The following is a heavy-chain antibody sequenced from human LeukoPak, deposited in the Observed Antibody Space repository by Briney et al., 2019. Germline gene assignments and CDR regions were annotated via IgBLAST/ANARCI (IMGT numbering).Heavy chain of an antibody. D-gene: IGHD1-14*01. V-gene: IGHV1-69*05. CDR1: GGTFSGYA. Sequence: SVKVSCKASGGTFSGYAISWVRQAPGQGLEWMGGIIPIFGTANYAQKFQGRVTITTDESTSTAYMELSSLRSEDTAVYYCAKNRDSHYYMDVWGKGTTVTVSS. CDR2: IIPIFGTA. CDR3: AKNRDSHYYMDV. J-gene: IGHJ6*03.